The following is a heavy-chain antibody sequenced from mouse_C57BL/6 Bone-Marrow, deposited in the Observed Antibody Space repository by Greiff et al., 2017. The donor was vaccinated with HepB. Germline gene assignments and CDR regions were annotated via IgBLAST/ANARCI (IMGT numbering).Heavy chain of an antibody. Sequence: EVMLVESGGGLVKPGGSLKLSCAASGFTFSSYAMSWVRQTPEKRLEWVATISDGGSYTYYPDNVKGRFTISRDNAKNNLYLQMSHLKSEDTAMYYCARGYYGSNYFDYWGQGTTLTVSS. V-gene: IGHV5-4*03. CDR2: ISDGGSYT. J-gene: IGHJ2*01. CDR3: ARGYYGSNYFDY. CDR1: GFTFSSYA. D-gene: IGHD1-1*01.